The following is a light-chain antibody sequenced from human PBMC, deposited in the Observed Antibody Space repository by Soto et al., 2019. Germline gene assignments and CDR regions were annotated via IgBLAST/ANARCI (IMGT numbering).Light chain of an antibody. J-gene: IGLJ2*01. Sequence: QSVLTQPPSASGTPGQRVTISCSGSNSNIGGNTVNWYQQLPATAPKLLIHDNAQRPSGVPDRFSGSKSGTSASLAISGLQSEDEPDYYCAAWDDSLKGPIFGGGTQLTVL. V-gene: IGLV1-44*01. CDR2: DNA. CDR3: AAWDDSLKGPI. CDR1: NSNIGGNT.